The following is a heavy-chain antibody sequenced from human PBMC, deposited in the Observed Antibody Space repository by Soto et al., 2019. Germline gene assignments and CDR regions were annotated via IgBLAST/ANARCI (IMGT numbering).Heavy chain of an antibody. CDR3: ARQEGDADAFDI. D-gene: IGHD2-21*02. CDR2: ISSSSSYI. J-gene: IGHJ3*02. V-gene: IGHV3-21*01. Sequence: EVQLVESGGGLVKPGGSLRLSCAASGFTFSSYSMNWVRQAPGKGLEWVSSISSSSSYIYYADSVKGRFTISRDNAKNSLYLQMNSLRAEDTAVYYCARQEGDADAFDIWGQGTMVTVSS. CDR1: GFTFSSYS.